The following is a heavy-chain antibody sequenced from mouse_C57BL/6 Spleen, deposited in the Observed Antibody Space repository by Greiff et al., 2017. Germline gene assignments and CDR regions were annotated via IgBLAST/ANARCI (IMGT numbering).Heavy chain of an antibody. CDR2: ISYDGSN. D-gene: IGHD1-1*01. Sequence: EVHLVESGPGLVKPSQSLSLTCSVTGYSITSGYYWNWIRQFPGNKLEWMGYISYDGSNNYNPSLKNRISITRDTSKNQFFLKLNSVTTEDTATYYCAREGYYYGSSRYFDVWGTGTTVTVSS. J-gene: IGHJ1*03. CDR1: GYSITSGYY. V-gene: IGHV3-6*01. CDR3: AREGYYYGSSRYFDV.